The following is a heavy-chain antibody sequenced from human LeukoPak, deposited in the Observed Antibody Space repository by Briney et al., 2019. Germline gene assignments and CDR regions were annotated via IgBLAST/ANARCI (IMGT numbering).Heavy chain of an antibody. CDR1: GFTFSSYS. D-gene: IGHD3-10*01. CDR2: ISSSSSYI. J-gene: IGHJ4*02. Sequence: GGSPRLSCAASGFTFSSYSMNWVRQAPGKGLEWVSSISSSSSYIYYADSVKGRFTISRDNAKNSLYLQMNSLRAEDTAVYYCARRLWFGEFVGRGWGQGTLVTVSS. V-gene: IGHV3-21*01. CDR3: ARRLWFGEFVGRG.